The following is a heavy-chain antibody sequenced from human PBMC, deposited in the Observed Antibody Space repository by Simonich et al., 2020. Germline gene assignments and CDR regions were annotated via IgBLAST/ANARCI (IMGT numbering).Heavy chain of an antibody. V-gene: IGHV1-2*02. Sequence: QVQLVQSGAEVKKPGASVKVSCKASGYTFTGYYMHWVRQAPGQGLECNGWINPNSGGTNYAKKVQGRVTMTRDKSISTAYMELSRLRSDDTAVYYCARDRAARYYYYYYMDVWGKGTTVTVSS. J-gene: IGHJ6*03. CDR3: ARDRAARYYYYYYMDV. CDR1: GYTFTGYY. D-gene: IGHD6-6*01. CDR2: INPNSGGT.